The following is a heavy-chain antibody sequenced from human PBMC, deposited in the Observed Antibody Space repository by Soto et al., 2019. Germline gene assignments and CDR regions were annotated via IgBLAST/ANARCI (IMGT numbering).Heavy chain of an antibody. CDR3: ARGLKGYYGVDV. J-gene: IGHJ6*02. CDR1: GFTFSSYW. Sequence: EVQLVESGGGLVQPGGSLRLSCAASGFTFSSYWMHWVRQAPGKGLVWVSRINSDESSTSYADSVKGRFTISRDNAKNTLYLQLNSVRAEDTAVYYCARGLKGYYGVDVWGQGTTVTVSS. CDR2: INSDESST. V-gene: IGHV3-74*01. D-gene: IGHD3-22*01.